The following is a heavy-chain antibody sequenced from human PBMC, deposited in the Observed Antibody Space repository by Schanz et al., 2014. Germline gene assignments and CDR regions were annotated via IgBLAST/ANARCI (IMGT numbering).Heavy chain of an antibody. CDR3: AGDWASGRYYSDY. CDR2: IKQDGSEK. J-gene: IGHJ4*02. D-gene: IGHD1-26*01. CDR1: GFTFSSYG. V-gene: IGHV3-7*01. Sequence: VQLVESGGGVVQPGRSLRLSCATSGFTFSSYGMHWVRQAPGKGLEWVASIKQDGSEKYYVDSVKGRFTISRDNAKNSLYLQMNSLRTEDTAVYYCAGDWASGRYYSDYWGQGTLVTVSS.